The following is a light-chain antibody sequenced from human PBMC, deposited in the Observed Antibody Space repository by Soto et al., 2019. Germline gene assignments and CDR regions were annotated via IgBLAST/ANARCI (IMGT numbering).Light chain of an antibody. Sequence: QSALTQPPSASGSPGQSVTISCTGTSSDVGTYKYVSWYQQHPGQVPKLIIYEVSKRPSGVPDRFSGSKSGNTVSLTVSGLQAEDEADYYCSSYAGSNNWVFGGGTKVTVL. CDR3: SSYAGSNNWV. CDR1: SSDVGTYKY. V-gene: IGLV2-8*01. J-gene: IGLJ3*02. CDR2: EVS.